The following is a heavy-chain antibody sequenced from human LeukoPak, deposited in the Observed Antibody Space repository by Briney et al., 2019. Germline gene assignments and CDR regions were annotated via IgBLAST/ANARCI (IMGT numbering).Heavy chain of an antibody. V-gene: IGHV1-69*06. CDR3: ARYLIYCSSTSCTRGNFDY. CDR1: GGTFSSYA. D-gene: IGHD2-2*01. J-gene: IGHJ4*02. Sequence: SVKVSCKASGGTFSSYAISWVRQAPGQGLEWMGGIIPIFGTANYAQKFQGRVTITADNSTSTAYMELSSLRSEDTAVYYCARYLIYCSSTSCTRGNFDYWGQGTLVTVSS. CDR2: IIPIFGTA.